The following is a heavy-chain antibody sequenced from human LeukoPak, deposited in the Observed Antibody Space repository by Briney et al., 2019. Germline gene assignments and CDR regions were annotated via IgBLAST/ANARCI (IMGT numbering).Heavy chain of an antibody. CDR1: GLTFSSYG. V-gene: IGHV3-30*03. D-gene: IGHD2-2*01. CDR2: ISYDGSNK. CDR3: ARGGVIPAATGIQAYYYYYMDV. J-gene: IGHJ6*03. Sequence: GGSLRLSCAASGLTFSSYGMHWVRQAPGKGLEWVAVISYDGSNKYYADSVKGRFTISRDNSKNTLYLQMNSLRAEDTAVYYCARGGVIPAATGIQAYYYYYMDVWGKGTTVTISS.